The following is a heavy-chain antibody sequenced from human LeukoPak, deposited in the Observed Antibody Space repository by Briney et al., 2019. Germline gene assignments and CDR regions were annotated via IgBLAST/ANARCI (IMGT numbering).Heavy chain of an antibody. D-gene: IGHD3-22*01. CDR2: LDPNSADT. CDR1: GYTFTGHY. CDR3: ARAGPDSSGYYGPNDY. V-gene: IGHV1-2*02. J-gene: IGHJ4*02. Sequence: ASVKVSCKASGYTFTGHYIHWVRQAPGQGPEWMGWLDPNSADTYSAQKFQGRVTMTRDTSITTAYMELSRLRSDDTAVYYCARAGPDSSGYYGPNDYWGQGTLVTVSS.